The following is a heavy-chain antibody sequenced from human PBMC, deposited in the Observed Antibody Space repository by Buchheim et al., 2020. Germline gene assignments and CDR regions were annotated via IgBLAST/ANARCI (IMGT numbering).Heavy chain of an antibody. CDR2: IKSEGSDK. Sequence: QLVESGGGLAQPGGSLRLSCAASGFTFSNYWMSWVRQAPGRSLEGVANIKSEGSDKYYADSVKGRFTISTDQAKNSVSLQMNSLRVEDTAVYYCARDPPSEWAFWGQGT. D-gene: IGHD2-8*01. J-gene: IGHJ4*02. CDR1: GFTFSNYW. V-gene: IGHV3-7*01. CDR3: ARDPPSEWAF.